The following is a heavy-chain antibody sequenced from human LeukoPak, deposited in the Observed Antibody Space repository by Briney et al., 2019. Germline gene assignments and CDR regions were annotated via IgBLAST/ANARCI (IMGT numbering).Heavy chain of an antibody. J-gene: IGHJ3*02. CDR1: GGSITGYH. CDR3: AREGANDAFDI. Sequence: SETLSLTCTVSGGSITGYHWSWIRQPPGKGLEWIGSIYHSGSTYYNPSLKSRVTISVDTSKNQFSLKLSSVTAADTAVYYCAREGANDAFDIWGQGTMVTVSS. CDR2: IYHSGST. V-gene: IGHV4-38-2*02.